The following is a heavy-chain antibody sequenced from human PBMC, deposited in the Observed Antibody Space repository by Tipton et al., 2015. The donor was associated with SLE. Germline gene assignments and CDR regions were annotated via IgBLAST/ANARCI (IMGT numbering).Heavy chain of an antibody. CDR1: GFSVTKTW. D-gene: IGHD1-1*01. V-gene: IGHV3-15*01. J-gene: IGHJ4*02. Sequence: SLRLSCTVSGFSVTKTWMTWVRQAPGKGLEWVARIKSQTDGGATDYAAPVKGRFTISRDDSKNTVYLQMDSLKTEDTAIYYCARSTNWNSAAYYFDLWGQGTLVTVSS. CDR3: ARSTNWNSAAYYFDL. CDR2: IKSQTDGGAT.